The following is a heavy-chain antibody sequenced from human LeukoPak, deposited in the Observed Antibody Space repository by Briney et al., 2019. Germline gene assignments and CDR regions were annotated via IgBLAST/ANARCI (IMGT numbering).Heavy chain of an antibody. D-gene: IGHD3-10*01. CDR1: GFTFSNYA. CDR3: VRDSTYYYDSGSSGPHYFDN. V-gene: IGHV3-30*01. J-gene: IGHJ4*02. Sequence: GGSLRLSCAASGFTFSNYAMHWVRQAPGKGLEWVSLISSGGTYEYYADSVKGRFTISRDNSKNTLYLQLNSLRAEDTAVYYCVRDSTYYYDSGSSGPHYFDNWGQGTLVNVSS. CDR2: ISSGGTYE.